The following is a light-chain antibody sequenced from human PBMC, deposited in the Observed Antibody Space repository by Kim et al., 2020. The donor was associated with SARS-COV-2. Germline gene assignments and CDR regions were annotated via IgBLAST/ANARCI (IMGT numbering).Light chain of an antibody. J-gene: IGKJ5*01. CDR2: AAS. CDR3: QQRGSWPDT. V-gene: IGKV3-11*01. Sequence: EIVLTQSPATLSLSPGERATLSCRASQSVSSYLAWYQQKPGQAPRLLIYAASNRVTGIPSRFSGSGSGTDFTLTINSLEPEDFAVYYCQQRGSWPDTFGQGTRLEIK. CDR1: QSVSSY.